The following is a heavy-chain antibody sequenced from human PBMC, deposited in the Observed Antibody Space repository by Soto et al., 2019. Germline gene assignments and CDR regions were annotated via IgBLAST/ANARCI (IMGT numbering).Heavy chain of an antibody. CDR2: IYYSGST. Sequence: QVQLQESGPGLVKPSQTLSLTCTVSGGSISSGGYYWSWIRQHPGKGLEWIGYIYYSGSTYYNPSLKSRVTISVDTSKNQFSLKLSSVTAADTAVYYCARNLSGVCCGPDCYYYYYMDVWGKGTTVTVSS. CDR1: GGSISSGGYY. D-gene: IGHD2-21*02. CDR3: ARNLSGVCCGPDCYYYYYMDV. J-gene: IGHJ6*03. V-gene: IGHV4-31*03.